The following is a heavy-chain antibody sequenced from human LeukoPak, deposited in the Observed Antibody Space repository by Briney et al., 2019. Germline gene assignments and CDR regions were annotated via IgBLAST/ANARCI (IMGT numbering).Heavy chain of an antibody. Sequence: GGSLRLSCAASGFTFSSYWMSWVRQAPGKGLEWVANIKQDGSEKYYVDSVKGRFTISRDNAKNSLYLQMNSLRAEDTAVYYCARDRRDSGTYYADYWGQGTLVTVS. CDR1: GFTFSSYW. J-gene: IGHJ4*02. CDR3: ARDRRDSGTYYADY. V-gene: IGHV3-7*03. CDR2: IKQDGSEK. D-gene: IGHD1-26*01.